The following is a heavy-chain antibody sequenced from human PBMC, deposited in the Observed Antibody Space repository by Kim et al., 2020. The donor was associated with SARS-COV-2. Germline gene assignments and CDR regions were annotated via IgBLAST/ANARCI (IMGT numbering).Heavy chain of an antibody. J-gene: IGHJ4*02. D-gene: IGHD6-13*01. Sequence: GTTEYAASVKGRFTISRDDSKSIAYLQMNSLKTEDTAVYYCTRAGAAADYWGQGTLVTVSS. CDR2: GTT. CDR3: TRAGAAADY. V-gene: IGHV3-49*02.